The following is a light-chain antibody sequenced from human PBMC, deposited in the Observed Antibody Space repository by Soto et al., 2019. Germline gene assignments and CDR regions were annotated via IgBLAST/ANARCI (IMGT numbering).Light chain of an antibody. CDR3: AAWDDSLNGLV. CDR1: SSNIGSNT. Sequence: QSVLTQPPSASGTPGQRVTISCSGSSSNIGSNTVNWYQQLPGTAPKLLIYNNNQVPSGVPDRFSGSNSGTSASLAISGLESEDEAGYYCAAWDDSLNGLVFGTGTKVTVL. V-gene: IGLV1-44*01. CDR2: NNN. J-gene: IGLJ1*01.